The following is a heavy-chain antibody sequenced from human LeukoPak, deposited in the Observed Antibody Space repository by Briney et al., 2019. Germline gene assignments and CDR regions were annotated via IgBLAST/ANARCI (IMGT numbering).Heavy chain of an antibody. V-gene: IGHV4-59*02. D-gene: IGHD6-13*01. CDR3: ATGAASSSWLSV. CDR2: FTYTGNT. Sequence: SETLSLTCTVFGDSVSSTYWSWIRQPPGKGLEWIGYFTYTGNTNYIPSLKSRVTISVDTSRNQFSLKMTSVTAADTAVYYCATGAASSSWLSVWGQGTLVTASS. CDR1: GDSVSSTY. J-gene: IGHJ4*02.